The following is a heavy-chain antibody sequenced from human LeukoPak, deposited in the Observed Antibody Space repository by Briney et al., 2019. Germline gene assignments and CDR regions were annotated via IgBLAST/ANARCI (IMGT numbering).Heavy chain of an antibody. CDR1: GFTFSSLT. D-gene: IGHD6-19*01. CDR3: ARGRVAGSWDF. V-gene: IGHV3-21*01. J-gene: IGHJ4*02. CDR2: ISSSSSYI. Sequence: GGSLRHSCAASGFTFSSLTMNWVRQAPGKGLEWVSSISSSSSYIYYADSVRGRFTISRDDAKNSLYLQMNSLRAEDTAVYYCARGRVAGSWDFWGRGTLVTVSS.